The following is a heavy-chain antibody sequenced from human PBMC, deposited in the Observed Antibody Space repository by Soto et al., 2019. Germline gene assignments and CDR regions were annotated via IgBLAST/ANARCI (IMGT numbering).Heavy chain of an antibody. CDR2: ISSGGGST. V-gene: IGHV3-23*01. J-gene: IGHJ4*02. D-gene: IGHD6-19*01. CDR3: AKDQRGSGWPFDF. CDR1: GFTFNRYT. Sequence: EVQLLESGGGLIQPGGSLRLSCAASGFTFNRYTMIWVRQAPGKGLEWVSGISSGGGSTYYADSVKGRFSISRDNSMNTLYLQMDSLRADDTAVYYCAKDQRGSGWPFDFWGQGTLVTVSS.